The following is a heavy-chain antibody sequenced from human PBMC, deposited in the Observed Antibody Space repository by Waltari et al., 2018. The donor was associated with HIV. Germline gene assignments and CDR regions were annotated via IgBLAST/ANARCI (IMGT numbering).Heavy chain of an antibody. J-gene: IGHJ3*02. CDR3: ARSGVVPAAIPSVGEAIVVVTAKAHAFDI. V-gene: IGHV4-4*02. D-gene: IGHD2-2*01. Sequence: QVQLQESGPGLVKPSGTLSLTCAVSGGSISSSNWWSWVRQPPGKGLEWIGEIYHSGSTNYNPSLKSRVTISVDKSKNQFSLKLSSVTAADTAVYYCARSGVVPAAIPSVGEAIVVVTAKAHAFDIWGQGTMVTVSS. CDR2: IYHSGST. CDR1: GGSISSSNW.